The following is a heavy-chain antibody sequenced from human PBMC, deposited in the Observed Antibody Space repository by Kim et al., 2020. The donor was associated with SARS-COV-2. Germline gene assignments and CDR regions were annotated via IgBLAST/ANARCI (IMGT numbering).Heavy chain of an antibody. CDR3: ARDLYDSSGY. D-gene: IGHD3-22*01. J-gene: IGHJ4*02. Sequence: STYYADSVKGRFTISRDNSKNTLYLQMNSLRAEDTAVYYCARDLYDSSGYWGQGTLVTVSS. V-gene: IGHV3-53*01. CDR2: ST.